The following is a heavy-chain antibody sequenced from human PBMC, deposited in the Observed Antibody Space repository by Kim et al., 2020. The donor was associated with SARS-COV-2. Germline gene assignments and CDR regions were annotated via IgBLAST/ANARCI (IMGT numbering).Heavy chain of an antibody. J-gene: IGHJ1*01. CDR2: IYSGGST. Sequence: GGSLRLSCAASGFTVSSNYMSWVRQAPGKGLEWVSVIYSGGSTYYADSVKGRFTISRDNSKNTLYLQMNSLRAEDTAVYYCARGHYDSSGYYTLEYFQHWGQGTLVTVSS. CDR1: GFTVSSNY. CDR3: ARGHYDSSGYYTLEYFQH. D-gene: IGHD3-22*01. V-gene: IGHV3-53*01.